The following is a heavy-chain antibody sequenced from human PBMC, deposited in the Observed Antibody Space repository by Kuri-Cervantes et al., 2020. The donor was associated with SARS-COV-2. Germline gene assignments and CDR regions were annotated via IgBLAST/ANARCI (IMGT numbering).Heavy chain of an antibody. D-gene: IGHD3-3*01. J-gene: IGHJ5*02. CDR1: GYTFTSYG. Sequence: ASVKVPCKASGYTFTSYGISWVRQAPGQGLEWMGWISAYNGNTNYAQKLQGRVTMTTDTSTSTAYMDLRSLRSDDTAVYYCARDKDFWSGPGVNWFDPWGQGTLVTVSS. CDR2: ISAYNGNT. V-gene: IGHV1-18*01. CDR3: ARDKDFWSGPGVNWFDP.